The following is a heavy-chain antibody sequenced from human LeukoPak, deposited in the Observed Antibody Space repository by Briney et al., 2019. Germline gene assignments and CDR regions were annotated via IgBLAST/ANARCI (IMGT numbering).Heavy chain of an antibody. D-gene: IGHD5-18*01. CDR3: TTIKRGNIFGYFDF. Sequence: PSETLSLTCTVSGASISNYCWSWVRQPPGKGLEWIGYIYHTGSTSYNPSLKSRVIMSVETSQNQFSLKVRSVTAADTAVYYCTTIKRGNIFGYFDFWGQGTLVTVSS. CDR1: GASISNYC. CDR2: IYHTGST. J-gene: IGHJ4*02. V-gene: IGHV4-59*01.